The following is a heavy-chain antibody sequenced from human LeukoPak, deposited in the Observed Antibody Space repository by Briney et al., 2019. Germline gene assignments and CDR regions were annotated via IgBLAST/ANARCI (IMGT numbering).Heavy chain of an antibody. J-gene: IGHJ4*02. V-gene: IGHV4-39*01. CDR3: ARHRRSPYDILTGYYPSFFDY. Sequence: SETLSLTCTVSGGSISSSSYYWGWIHQPPGKGLEWIGSIYYSGSTYYNPSLKSRVTISVDTSKNQFSLKLSSVTAADTAVYYCARHRRSPYDILTGYYPSFFDYWGQGTLVTVSS. CDR1: GGSISSSSYY. CDR2: IYYSGST. D-gene: IGHD3-9*01.